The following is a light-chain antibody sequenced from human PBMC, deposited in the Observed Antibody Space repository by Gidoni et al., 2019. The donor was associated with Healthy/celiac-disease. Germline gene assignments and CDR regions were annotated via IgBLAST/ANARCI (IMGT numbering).Light chain of an antibody. CDR2: GAS. CDR1: QSVSSSY. CDR3: QQYGSSWT. V-gene: IGKV3-20*01. J-gene: IGKJ1*01. Sequence: ETVLTQSPGTLSLSPGERATLSCRASQSVSSSYLAWYQQKPGQAPRLLIYGASSRATGIPDRFSGSVSGTDFTLTISRLEPEDFAVYYCQQYGSSWTFGQGTKVEIK.